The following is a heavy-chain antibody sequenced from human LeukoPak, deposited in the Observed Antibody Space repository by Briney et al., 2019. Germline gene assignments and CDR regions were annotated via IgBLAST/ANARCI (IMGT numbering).Heavy chain of an antibody. CDR3: ARDPPEPNIVVVPAAISRFDP. D-gene: IGHD2-2*02. CDR1: GFTFSSYS. Sequence: GRSLRLSCAASGFTFSSYSMNWVRQAPGKGLEWVSSISSSSSYIYYADSVKGRFTISRDNAKNSLYLQMNSLRAEDTAVYYCARDPPEPNIVVVPAAISRFDPWGQGTLVTVSS. CDR2: ISSSSSYI. V-gene: IGHV3-21*01. J-gene: IGHJ5*02.